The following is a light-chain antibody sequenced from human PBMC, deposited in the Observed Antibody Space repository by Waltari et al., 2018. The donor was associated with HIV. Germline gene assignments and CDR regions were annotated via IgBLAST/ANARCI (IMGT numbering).Light chain of an antibody. J-gene: IGKJ2*01. CDR3: QQYGSLPT. CDR2: GAS. V-gene: IGKV3-20*01. Sequence: EIVLTQSPGTLSLSPGESAPLSCRASQTVSSSYLAWYQKKPGLAPTLLIYGASSRAPGIPDRFSGSGSGTDFTLTISRLEPEDFAVYYCQQYGSLPTFGQGTKLEIK. CDR1: QTVSSSY.